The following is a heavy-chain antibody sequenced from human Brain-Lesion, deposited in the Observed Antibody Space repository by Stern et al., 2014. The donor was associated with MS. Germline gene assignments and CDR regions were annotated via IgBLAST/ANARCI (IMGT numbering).Heavy chain of an antibody. Sequence: QVQLQQSGPGLVKPSQTLSLSCTVSGAPVSSGGYYWTWIRQLPGKGPEWVGYIHHTGATFYNPSLKSRVAISVDTSENQFSLKLTSVTAADTAVYYCAAIGPRVEGACFDIWGQGTMVTVSS. CDR2: IHHTGAT. J-gene: IGHJ3*02. CDR1: GAPVSSGGYY. CDR3: AAIGPRVEGACFDI. V-gene: IGHV4-31*03. D-gene: IGHD2-21*01.